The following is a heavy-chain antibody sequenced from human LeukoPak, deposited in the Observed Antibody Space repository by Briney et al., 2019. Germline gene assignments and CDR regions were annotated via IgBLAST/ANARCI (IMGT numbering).Heavy chain of an antibody. CDR2: INPSGGST. CDR3: ARGGGLGGYDLDKGETGRLFDY. J-gene: IGHJ4*02. CDR1: GYTFTSYY. V-gene: IGHV1-46*01. D-gene: IGHD5-12*01. Sequence: ASVKVSCKASGYTFTSYYMHWVRQAPGQGLEWMGIINPSGGSTSYAQKFQGRATMTRDTSTSTVYMELSSLRSEDTAVYYCARGGGLGGYDLDKGETGRLFDYWGQGTLVTVSS.